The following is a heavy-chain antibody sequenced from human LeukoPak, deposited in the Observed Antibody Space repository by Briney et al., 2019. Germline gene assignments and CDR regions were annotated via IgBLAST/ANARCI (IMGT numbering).Heavy chain of an antibody. J-gene: IGHJ6*02. V-gene: IGHV1-2*02. CDR3: ARDRGYSGYDSDYYGMDV. CDR2: INPNSGGT. Sequence: GASVKVSCKASGYTFTSYGISWVRQAPGQGLEWMGWINPNSGGTNYAQKFQGRVTMTRDTSISTAYMELSRLRSDDTAVYYCARDRGYSGYDSDYYGMDVWGQGTTVTVSS. CDR1: GYTFTSYG. D-gene: IGHD5-12*01.